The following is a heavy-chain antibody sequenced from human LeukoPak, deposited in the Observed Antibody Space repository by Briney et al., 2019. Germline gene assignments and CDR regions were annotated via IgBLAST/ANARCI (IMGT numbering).Heavy chain of an antibody. CDR1: GFTFDDYA. V-gene: IGHV3-43D*03. Sequence: PGGSLRLSCVASGFTFDDYAMHWVRQAPGKGLEWVCLTNWDGTNTLCAGSVKGRFTISRDNNKSSLFLQMNSLKPEDTALYYCAKGDSGHVSIFHPPGAFDSWGQGTLVTVSS. CDR2: TNWDGTNT. CDR3: AKGDSGHVSIFHPPGAFDS. J-gene: IGHJ4*02. D-gene: IGHD3-3*02.